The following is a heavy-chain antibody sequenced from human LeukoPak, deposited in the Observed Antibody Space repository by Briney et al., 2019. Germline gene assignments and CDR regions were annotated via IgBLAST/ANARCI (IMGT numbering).Heavy chain of an antibody. CDR3: ARHAWGYYYYYMDV. D-gene: IGHD3-16*01. Sequence: KPSETLSLTCTVSSGSISSSSYYWGWIRQPPGKGLEWIGSIYYSGSTYYNPSLKSRVTISVDTSKNQFSLKLSSVTAADTAVYYCARHAWGYYYYYMDVWGKGTTVTISS. CDR1: SGSISSSSYY. V-gene: IGHV4-39*01. J-gene: IGHJ6*03. CDR2: IYYSGST.